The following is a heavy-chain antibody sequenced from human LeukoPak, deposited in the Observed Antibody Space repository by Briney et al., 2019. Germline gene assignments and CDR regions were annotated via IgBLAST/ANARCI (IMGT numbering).Heavy chain of an antibody. D-gene: IGHD4-17*01. CDR1: GFTFSSYW. V-gene: IGHV3-7*01. J-gene: IGHJ4*02. CDR2: IKQDGSEK. Sequence: GGSLGLSCAASGFTFSSYWMSWVRQAPGKGLEWVANIKQDGSEKNYVDSVKGRFTISRDNAKYSLYLRMNSLRAEDTAVYYCAKDYGLEWGQGTLVTVSS. CDR3: AKDYGLE.